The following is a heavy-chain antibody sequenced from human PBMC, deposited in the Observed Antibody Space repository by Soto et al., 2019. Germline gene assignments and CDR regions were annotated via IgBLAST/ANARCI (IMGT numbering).Heavy chain of an antibody. J-gene: IGHJ3*01. Sequence: PGGSLRLSCGASGFTFSSYEMNWVRQAPGKGLEWVSYISSSGSPIYYADSVRGRFTISRDNAKNSLYLQMNSLRAEDTAVYYCARDMRWEQAFDLWGQGTMVTVSS. D-gene: IGHD1-26*01. CDR1: GFTFSSYE. CDR2: ISSSGSPI. CDR3: ARDMRWEQAFDL. V-gene: IGHV3-48*03.